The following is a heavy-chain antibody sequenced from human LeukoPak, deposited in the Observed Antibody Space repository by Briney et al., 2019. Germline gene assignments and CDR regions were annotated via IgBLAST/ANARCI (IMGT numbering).Heavy chain of an antibody. CDR2: IYHSGST. J-gene: IGHJ4*02. Sequence: PSETLSLTCVVSGYPISSGYYWGWIRQPPGKGLEWIGSIYHSGSTYYNPTLNSRVTISLDTSKNQFSLKLSSVTAADTAVYYCARGSLLEWLSYFDYWGQGTLVTVSS. CDR3: ARGSLLEWLSYFDY. D-gene: IGHD3-3*01. CDR1: GYPISSGYY. V-gene: IGHV4-38-2*01.